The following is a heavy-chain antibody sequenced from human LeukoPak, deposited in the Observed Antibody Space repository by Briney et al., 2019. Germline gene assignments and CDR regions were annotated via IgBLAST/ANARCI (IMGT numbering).Heavy chain of an antibody. D-gene: IGHD3-22*01. J-gene: IGHJ4*02. Sequence: PGGSLRLSCAASGFTFSRHYMSWVRQAPGKGLEWVANIEQDESDKFYVDSVRGRFTISRDNAKNSLYVQMSSLRAEDTAVYYCVRGDSRELWGQGTLVTVSS. CDR3: VRGDSREL. CDR1: GFTFSRHY. CDR2: IEQDESDK. V-gene: IGHV3-7*01.